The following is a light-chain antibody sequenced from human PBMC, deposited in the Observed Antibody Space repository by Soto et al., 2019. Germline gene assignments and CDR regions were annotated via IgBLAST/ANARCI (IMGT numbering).Light chain of an antibody. V-gene: IGKV3-15*01. Sequence: EIVWTQSPGTLSLSPGERATLSFGASQSVSSSYLAWYQQKPGQSPRLLIYGASTRATDIPARFSGSGSGTEFTLTISSLQSEDFALYYCQQYNNWPLTFGGGTKVDTK. CDR2: GAS. CDR3: QQYNNWPLT. J-gene: IGKJ4*01. CDR1: QSVSSSY.